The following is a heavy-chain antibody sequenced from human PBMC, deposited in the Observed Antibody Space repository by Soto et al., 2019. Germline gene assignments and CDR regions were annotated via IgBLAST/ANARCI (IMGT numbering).Heavy chain of an antibody. CDR2: IDPSDSYT. CDR3: ARHHLPTVWFDP. CDR1: GYSFTSYW. V-gene: IGHV5-10-1*01. D-gene: IGHD4-17*01. J-gene: IGHJ5*02. Sequence: PGESLKISCKGSGYSFTSYWSSWVRQMPGKGLEWMGRIDPSDSYTNYSPSFQGHVTISADKSISTAYLQWSSLKASDTAMYYCARHHLPTVWFDPWGQGTLVTVSS.